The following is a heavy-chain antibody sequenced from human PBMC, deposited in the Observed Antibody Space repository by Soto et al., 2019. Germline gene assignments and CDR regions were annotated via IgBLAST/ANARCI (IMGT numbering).Heavy chain of an antibody. CDR1: GFSLSTSGMR. J-gene: IGHJ3*02. V-gene: IGHV2-70*04. CDR3: ARLWLHDAFDI. Sequence: SGPTLVNPTQTLTLTCTFSGFSLSTSGMRVSWIRQPPGKALEWLARIDWDDGKFYSTSLKTRLTISKDTSKNQVVLTMTNMDPVDTATYYCARLWLHDAFDIWGQGTMVTVSS. D-gene: IGHD6-19*01. CDR2: IDWDDGK.